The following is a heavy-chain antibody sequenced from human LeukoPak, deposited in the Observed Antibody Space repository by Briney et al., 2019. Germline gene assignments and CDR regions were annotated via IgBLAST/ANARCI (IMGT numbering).Heavy chain of an antibody. Sequence: KASETLSLTCTVSGGSMSNYYWSWIRQPPGKGLEWIGYIYYSGTTNYNPSLKSRVTISLDTSKSQFSLKLRSVTAADTAVYYCARGKKDDTGSYPADYWGQGTLVTVSS. CDR3: ARGKKDDTGSYPADY. J-gene: IGHJ4*02. D-gene: IGHD3-10*01. CDR2: IYYSGTT. V-gene: IGHV4-59*01. CDR1: GGSMSNYY.